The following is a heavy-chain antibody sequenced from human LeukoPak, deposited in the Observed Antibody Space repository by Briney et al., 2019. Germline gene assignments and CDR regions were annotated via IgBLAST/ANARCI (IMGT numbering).Heavy chain of an antibody. D-gene: IGHD6-13*01. Sequence: SVKVSCKASGGTFSSYAINWVRQAPGQGLEWMGGIIPIFGTANYAQKFQGRVTITADGSTSTAYMELSSLRSEDTAVYYCARDSPYSSSWLNWFDPWGQGTLVTVSS. CDR1: GGTFSSYA. J-gene: IGHJ5*02. V-gene: IGHV1-69*13. CDR3: ARDSPYSSSWLNWFDP. CDR2: IIPIFGTA.